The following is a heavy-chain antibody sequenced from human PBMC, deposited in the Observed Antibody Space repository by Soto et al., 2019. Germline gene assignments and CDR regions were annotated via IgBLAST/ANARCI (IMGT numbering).Heavy chain of an antibody. D-gene: IGHD6-13*01. Sequence: SLRLSYAASGFTLSSYAIHCVRQAPGKGLEWVAVISYDGSNKYYADSVKGRFTISRDNSKNTLYLQMNSLRAEDTAVYYCARDRRIEAAGTLDVWGQGTPVTVSS. CDR2: ISYDGSNK. CDR3: ARDRRIEAAGTLDV. J-gene: IGHJ6*02. CDR1: GFTLSSYA. V-gene: IGHV3-30-3*01.